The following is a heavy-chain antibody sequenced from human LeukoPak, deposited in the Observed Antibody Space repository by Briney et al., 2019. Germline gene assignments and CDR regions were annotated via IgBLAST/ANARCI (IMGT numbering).Heavy chain of an antibody. CDR1: GFTFSNYW. D-gene: IGHD2-2*01. Sequence: GGSLRLSCAASGFTFSNYWIHWIRQAPEKGLVWVSRINSDGSSTSYADSVKGRFTISRDNAKNTLYLQMNSLRAEDTAVYYCARDGYCSSTSCYYFDYWGQGTLVTVSS. CDR3: ARDGYCSSTSCYYFDY. V-gene: IGHV3-74*01. CDR2: INSDGSST. J-gene: IGHJ4*02.